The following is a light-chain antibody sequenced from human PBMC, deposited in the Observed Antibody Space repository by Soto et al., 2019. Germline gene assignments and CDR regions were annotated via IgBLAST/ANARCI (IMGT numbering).Light chain of an antibody. Sequence: QSVLTQPPSASGTPGQRVTISCSGSSSNIGSNYVYWYKQLPSTAPKLLIYRNNQRPSGVPDRFSGSKSGTSASLAISGLRPEDEADYYCEAWDDSLSGVVFGGGTKVTVL. CDR2: RNN. J-gene: IGLJ2*01. CDR1: SSNIGSNY. CDR3: EAWDDSLSGVV. V-gene: IGLV1-47*01.